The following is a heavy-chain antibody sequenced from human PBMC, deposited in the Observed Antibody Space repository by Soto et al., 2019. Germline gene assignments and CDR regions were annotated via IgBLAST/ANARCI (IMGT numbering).Heavy chain of an antibody. D-gene: IGHD2-15*01. Sequence: EVQLVESGGGLVKPGGSLRLSCAASGFTFSSYSMNWVRQAPGKGLEWVSSISSSSSYIYYADSVKGRFTISRDNAKNSLYLQMNSLRAEDTAVYYCARDLDWWGYCSGGSCFDAFDIWGQGTMVTVSS. V-gene: IGHV3-21*01. CDR3: ARDLDWWGYCSGGSCFDAFDI. CDR2: ISSSSSYI. J-gene: IGHJ3*02. CDR1: GFTFSSYS.